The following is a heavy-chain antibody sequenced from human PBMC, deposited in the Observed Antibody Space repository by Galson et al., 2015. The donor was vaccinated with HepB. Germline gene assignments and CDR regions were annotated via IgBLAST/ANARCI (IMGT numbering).Heavy chain of an antibody. J-gene: IGHJ4*02. D-gene: IGHD6-13*01. CDR2: LSSDGINN. CDR3: ARDIAPWGSAAAAPLDY. CDR1: GFTFNSYG. V-gene: IGHV3-30*03. Sequence: SLRLSCAASGFTFNSYGMHWVRQTPGKGLEWVAVLSSDGINNYYADSVKGRFTISRDTSKNTLYPQLTSLRVEDTAVYYCARDIAPWGSAAAAPLDYWGQGTLVTVSS.